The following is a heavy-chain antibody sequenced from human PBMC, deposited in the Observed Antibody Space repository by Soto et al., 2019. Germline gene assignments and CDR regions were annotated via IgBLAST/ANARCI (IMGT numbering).Heavy chain of an antibody. J-gene: IGHJ6*02. CDR1: GFTFSNAW. Sequence: GGSLRLSCAASGFTFSNAWMNWVRQAPGKGLEWVGRIKSKTDGGTTDYAAPVKGRFTISRDDSKNTLYLQMNSLKTEDTAVYYCTTALRGCGGVCPDYYYYGMDVWGQGTTVTVSS. CDR3: TTALRGCGGVCPDYYYYGMDV. V-gene: IGHV3-15*07. D-gene: IGHD2-21*01. CDR2: IKSKTDGGTT.